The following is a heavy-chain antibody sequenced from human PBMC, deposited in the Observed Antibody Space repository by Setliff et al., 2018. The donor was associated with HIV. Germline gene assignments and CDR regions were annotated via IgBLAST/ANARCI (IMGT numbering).Heavy chain of an antibody. D-gene: IGHD3-3*01. Sequence: PSETLSLTCTVSGGPISSGSYYWSWIRQPAGKGLEWIGRIFSSGSTSYNPSLKSRVTMSVDTSKNQFSLKLSSVTAADTAVYYCARANFWSGYYGYWGQGTLVTVSS. CDR1: GGPISSGSYY. V-gene: IGHV4-61*02. J-gene: IGHJ4*02. CDR2: IFSSGST. CDR3: ARANFWSGYYGY.